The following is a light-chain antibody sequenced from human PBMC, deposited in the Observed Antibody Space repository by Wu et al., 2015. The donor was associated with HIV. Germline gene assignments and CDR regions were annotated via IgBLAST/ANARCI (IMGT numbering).Light chain of an antibody. Sequence: EVVLTQSPATLSASLGERATLSCRASPSVASELAWFQHKAGQAPRLLVYDASNRATGVPARFSGSGSGREFTLTIDDIQFEDFGLYYCQQYNIWPTFGQGTKVEIK. J-gene: IGKJ1*01. CDR1: PSVASE. CDR3: QQYNIWPT. V-gene: IGKV3-15*01. CDR2: DAS.